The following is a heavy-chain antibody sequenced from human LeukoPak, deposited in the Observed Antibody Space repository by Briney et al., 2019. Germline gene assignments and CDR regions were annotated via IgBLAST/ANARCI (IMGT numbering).Heavy chain of an antibody. V-gene: IGHV4-59*01. D-gene: IGHD3-10*01. CDR3: AGSFGSGNYFDY. J-gene: IGHJ4*02. CDR2: IYYSGSA. CDR1: GGFISTYY. Sequence: PSETLSLTCTVSGGFISTYYWSWIRQPPGKGLEWIAYIYYSGSANHNPSLKSRVTMSIDTSRNQFSLKLSSVTAADTAVYYCAGSFGSGNYFDYWGQGTLVTVSS.